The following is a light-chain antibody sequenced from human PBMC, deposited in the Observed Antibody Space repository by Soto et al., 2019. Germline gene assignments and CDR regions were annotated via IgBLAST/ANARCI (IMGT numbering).Light chain of an antibody. CDR2: DNN. CDR3: GTWDSSLSAWV. J-gene: IGLJ3*02. V-gene: IGLV1-51*01. CDR1: SSNIGKNY. Sequence: QSVLTQPPSVSAPPGQTVTISCSGSSSNIGKNYVSWYQHLPGTAPKVLIYDNNKRPSGIPDRFSGSKSGTSATLGITGLQTGDEADYYCGTWDSSLSAWVFGGGTKLTVL.